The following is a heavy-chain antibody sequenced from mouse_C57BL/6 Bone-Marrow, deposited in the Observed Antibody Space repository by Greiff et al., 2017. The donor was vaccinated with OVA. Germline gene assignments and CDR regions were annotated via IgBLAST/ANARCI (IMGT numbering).Heavy chain of an antibody. CDR3: AREIGFAY. Sequence: EVQLVESGPGLVKPSQSLSLTCSVTGYSITSGYYWNWIRQFPGNKLEWMGYISYDGSNNYNPSLKNRISITRDTSKNQFFLKLNSVTTEDTATYYCAREIGFAYWGQGTLVTVSA. CDR2: ISYDGSN. CDR1: GYSITSGYY. J-gene: IGHJ3*01. V-gene: IGHV3-6*01.